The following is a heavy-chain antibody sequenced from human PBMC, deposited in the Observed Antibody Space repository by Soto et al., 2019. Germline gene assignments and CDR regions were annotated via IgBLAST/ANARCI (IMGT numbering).Heavy chain of an antibody. CDR1: GFTFSSYA. Sequence: PGGSLRLSCAASGFTFSSYAMSWVRQAPGKGLEWVSAISGSGGSTYYADSVKGRFTISRDNSKNTLYLQMNSLRAEDTAVYYCAKDIAAAGMINLAQDYWGQGTLVTVSS. J-gene: IGHJ4*02. V-gene: IGHV3-23*01. CDR2: ISGSGGST. D-gene: IGHD6-13*01. CDR3: AKDIAAAGMINLAQDY.